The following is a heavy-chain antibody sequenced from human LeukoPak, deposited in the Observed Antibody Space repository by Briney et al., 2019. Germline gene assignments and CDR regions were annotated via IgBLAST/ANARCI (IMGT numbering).Heavy chain of an antibody. J-gene: IGHJ4*02. CDR2: INPNSGDT. D-gene: IGHD1-26*01. V-gene: IGHV1-2*02. CDR3: ARDLGGILDY. Sequence: ASVKVSCKASGYSFTGYYMHWVRQAPGQGLEWMGWINPNSGDTKYAQKFQGRVTMTRDTSISTAYMELSRLRSDDTAVYYCARDLGGILDYWGQGTLVTVSS. CDR1: GYSFTGYY.